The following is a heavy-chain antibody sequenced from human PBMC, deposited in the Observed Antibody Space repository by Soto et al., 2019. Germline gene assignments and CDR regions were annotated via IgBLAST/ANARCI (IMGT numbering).Heavy chain of an antibody. CDR1: GYTFTSYD. J-gene: IGHJ5*02. CDR2: MNPNSGNT. D-gene: IGHD2-2*02. V-gene: IGHV1-8*01. Sequence: QVQLVQSGAEVKKPGASVKVSCKASGYTFTSYDINWVRQATGQGLEWMGWMNPNSGNTGYAQKFQGRVTMTRNTSISTAYIELSSLRSEDTAVYYCARGIVVVPAAIKTWGGYNWFDPWGQGTLVTVSS. CDR3: ARGIVVVPAAIKTWGGYNWFDP.